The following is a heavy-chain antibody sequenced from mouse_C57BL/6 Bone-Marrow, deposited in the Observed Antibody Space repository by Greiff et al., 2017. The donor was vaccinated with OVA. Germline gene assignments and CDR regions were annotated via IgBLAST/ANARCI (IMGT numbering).Heavy chain of an antibody. CDR1: GYTFTSYW. D-gene: IGHD1-1*01. CDR2: IHPNSGST. J-gene: IGHJ2*01. V-gene: IGHV1-64*01. CDR3: ARFFITTVVAVDY. Sequence: VQLQQPGAELVKPGASVKLSCKASGYTFTSYWMHWVKQRPGQGLEWIGLIHPNSGSTNYNEKFKSKATLTVDKSSSTAYMQLSSLTSEDSAVYYCARFFITTVVAVDYWGQGTTLTVSS.